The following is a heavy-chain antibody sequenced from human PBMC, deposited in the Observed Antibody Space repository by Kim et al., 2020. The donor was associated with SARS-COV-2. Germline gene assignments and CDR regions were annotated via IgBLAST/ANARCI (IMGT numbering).Heavy chain of an antibody. J-gene: IGHJ6*02. Sequence: YSPSLKSGVTISVDTSKNQFSLKLSSVTAADTAVYYCAGVVTSYYYGMDVWGQGTTVTVSS. D-gene: IGHD3-10*01. V-gene: IGHV4-31*02. CDR3: AGVVTSYYYGMDV.